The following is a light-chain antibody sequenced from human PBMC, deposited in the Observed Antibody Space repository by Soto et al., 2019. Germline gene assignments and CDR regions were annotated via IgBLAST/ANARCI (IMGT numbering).Light chain of an antibody. CDR1: QEIGNW. V-gene: IGKV1-12*01. CDR2: SAS. J-gene: IGKJ1*01. Sequence: DIQMTQSPSSVSAAVGDGVTFTCRASQEIGNWLAWYQQKPGEALRLLISSASSMQSGVPTRSSGSGSGQEFTLDISSLQPEDFASYFCQQATPFPWTFGQGTKVE. CDR3: QQATPFPWT.